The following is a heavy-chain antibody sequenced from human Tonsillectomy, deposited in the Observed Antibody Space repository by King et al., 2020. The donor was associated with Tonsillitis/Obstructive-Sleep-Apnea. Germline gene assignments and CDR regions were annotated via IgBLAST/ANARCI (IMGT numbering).Heavy chain of an antibody. J-gene: IGHJ4*02. CDR3: AKEGWDY. CDR1: GFTFSSYA. CDR2: ISGSGGSK. D-gene: IGHD6-19*01. V-gene: IGHV3-23*04. Sequence: VQLVESGGGLVQPGGSLRLSCAASGFTFSSYAMSWVRQAPGKGLEWVSGISGSGGSKYYADSVKVRFTISSDISKNPLYLQMNILRAEDTAVYYCAKEGWDYWGQGTLVTVSS.